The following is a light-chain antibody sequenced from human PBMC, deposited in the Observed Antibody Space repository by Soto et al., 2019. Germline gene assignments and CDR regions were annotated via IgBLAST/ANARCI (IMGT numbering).Light chain of an antibody. J-gene: IGLJ2*01. CDR1: KVGDKY. CDR3: QTWDNNTKI. CDR2: QNN. V-gene: IGLV3-1*01. Sequence: SYELTQTPSVSVSPGQTASITCSGDKVGDKYVCWYQQKAGQSPILVIYQNNQRPSGIPERFSGSNSGNTATLTISGTQAMDEADYYCQTWDNNTKIFGGRTKPTVL.